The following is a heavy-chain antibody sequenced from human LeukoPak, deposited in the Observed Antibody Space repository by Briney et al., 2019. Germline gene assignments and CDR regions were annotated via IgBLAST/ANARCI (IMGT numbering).Heavy chain of an antibody. CDR3: ATGDSSGYYFHDAFDI. V-gene: IGHV4-61*01. D-gene: IGHD3-22*01. Sequence: PSETLSLTCTVSGGSVSSGSYYWSWIRQPPGKGLEWIGYIYYSGSTNYNPSLKSRVTISVDTSKNQFSLKLSSVTAADTAVYYCATGDSSGYYFHDAFDIWGQGTMVTVSS. J-gene: IGHJ3*02. CDR1: GGSVSSGSYY. CDR2: IYYSGST.